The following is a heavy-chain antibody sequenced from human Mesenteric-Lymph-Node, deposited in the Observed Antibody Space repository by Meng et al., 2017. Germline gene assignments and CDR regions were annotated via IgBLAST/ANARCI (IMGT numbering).Heavy chain of an antibody. CDR2: INTDGSST. CDR1: GGSISSYY. V-gene: IGHV3-74*01. J-gene: IGHJ4*02. CDR3: VRASYYFDY. Sequence: GGSLRLSCTVSGGSISSYYWSWIRQAPGKGPVWVSRINTDGSSTTYADSVKGRFTISRDNAKNTLYLQMNSLRAEDTAVYYCVRASYYFDYWSQGTLVTVSS.